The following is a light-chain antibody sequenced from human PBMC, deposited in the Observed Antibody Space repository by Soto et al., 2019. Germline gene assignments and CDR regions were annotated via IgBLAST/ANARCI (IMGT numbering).Light chain of an antibody. CDR1: QSVSSN. J-gene: IGKJ1*01. CDR3: QQYNNWPET. Sequence: EIVMTQSPATLSVSPGERATLSCRASQSVSSNLAWYQQKPGQPPRLLIYGASTRATGIPGRFSGSGSGTEFTLTISSLQSEDFAVYYCQQYNNWPETFGQGTKVEI. CDR2: GAS. V-gene: IGKV3-15*01.